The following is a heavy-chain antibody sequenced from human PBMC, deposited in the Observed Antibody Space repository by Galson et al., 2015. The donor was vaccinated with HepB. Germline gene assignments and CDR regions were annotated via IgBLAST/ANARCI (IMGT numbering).Heavy chain of an antibody. V-gene: IGHV3-30*02. D-gene: IGHD3-16*02. CDR2: IRYDGSNK. CDR1: SYG. Sequence: SYGMHWVRQAPGKGLEWVAFIRYDGSNKYYADSVKGRFTISRDNSKNTLYLQMNSLRAEDTAVYYCAKPWGVVDDYVWGSYRPDAPLDYWGQGTLVTVSS. CDR3: AKPWGVVDDYVWGSYRPDAPLDY. J-gene: IGHJ4*02.